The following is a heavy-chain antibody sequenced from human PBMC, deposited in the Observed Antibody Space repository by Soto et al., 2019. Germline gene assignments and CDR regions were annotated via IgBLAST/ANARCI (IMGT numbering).Heavy chain of an antibody. D-gene: IGHD6-19*01. CDR2: IYWNDDK. Sequence: SGPTLVNPTQTLTLTCTFSGFSLSTSGVGVGWIRQPPGKALEWLALIYWNDDKRYSPSLKSRLTITKDTSKNQVVLTMTNMELSSLRSEDTAVYYCAREPSSGWYFLDYWGQGTLVTVSS. V-gene: IGHV2-5*01. CDR1: GFSLSTSGVG. CDR3: AVYYCAREPSSGWYFLDY. J-gene: IGHJ4*02.